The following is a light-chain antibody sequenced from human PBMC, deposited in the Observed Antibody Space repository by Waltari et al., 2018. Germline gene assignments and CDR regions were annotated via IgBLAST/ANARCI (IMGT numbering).Light chain of an antibody. V-gene: IGKV1-9*01. CDR3: QQLHTYPLT. CDR2: AAS. Sequence: DIQLTQSPSFLSASVGRRVTVTCRASQDIGTYLAWYQHKPGKAPPLLIYAASSLHTGVPSRFSAGGSGTLFTLTINRLQPEDFATYYCQQLHTYPLTFGGGTEVEL. CDR1: QDIGTY. J-gene: IGKJ4*01.